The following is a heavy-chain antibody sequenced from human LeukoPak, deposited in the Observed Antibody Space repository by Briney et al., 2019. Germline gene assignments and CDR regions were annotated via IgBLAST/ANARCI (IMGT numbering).Heavy chain of an antibody. CDR3: AVATYPPYGMDV. V-gene: IGHV1-69*04. Sequence: ASVKVSFKASGGTFSSYAISWVRQAPGQGLEWMGRIIPILGIANYAQKFQGRVTITADKSTSTAYMELSSLRSEDTAVYYCAVATYPPYGMDVWGQGTTVTVSS. CDR1: GGTFSSYA. D-gene: IGHD5-12*01. J-gene: IGHJ6*02. CDR2: IIPILGIA.